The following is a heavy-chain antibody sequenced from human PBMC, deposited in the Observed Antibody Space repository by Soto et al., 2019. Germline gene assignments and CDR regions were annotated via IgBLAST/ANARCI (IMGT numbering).Heavy chain of an antibody. V-gene: IGHV3-7*04. CDR1: GFTFSDYW. CDR3: TRNRGYGSRSYPFDP. J-gene: IGHJ5*02. Sequence: ESGGGKVQPGGSLRLSCAASGFTFSDYWMAWVRQAPGKGLEWVANIKQDGSEKDYVDSVKGRFTISRDNPKNSLYLQMSSLRVQDTAVYYCTRNRGYGSRSYPFDPWGQGTLVSVSS. CDR2: IKQDGSEK. D-gene: IGHD3-10*01.